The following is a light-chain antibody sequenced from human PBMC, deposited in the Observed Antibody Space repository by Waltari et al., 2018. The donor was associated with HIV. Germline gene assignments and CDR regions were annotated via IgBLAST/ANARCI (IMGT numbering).Light chain of an antibody. Sequence: QSVLTQPPSASGTPGQRVTISCSGSMSNIGSNAVNWYQHPPGTAPKLLIYSIRPLPSGVPDRFSGSQSGTSASLAISGLQFEDEADYYCSARDDILDGVIFGGGTKLTVL. CDR2: SIR. V-gene: IGLV1-44*01. CDR1: MSNIGSNA. CDR3: SARDDILDGVI. J-gene: IGLJ2*01.